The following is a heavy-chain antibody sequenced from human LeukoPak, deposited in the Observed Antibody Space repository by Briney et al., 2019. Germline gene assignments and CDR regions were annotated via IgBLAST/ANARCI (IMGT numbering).Heavy chain of an antibody. CDR3: ARGGAVYSSSWYGPFDY. CDR2: ISAYNGNT. V-gene: IGHV1-18*01. Sequence: GASVKVSCKASGYTFTNYAISWVRQAPGQGLEWMGWISAYNGNTNYAQNLQGRVTMTTDTSTSTAYMELRSLTSDDTAVYYCARGGAVYSSSWYGPFDYWGQGALVTVSS. D-gene: IGHD6-13*01. CDR1: GYTFTNYA. J-gene: IGHJ4*02.